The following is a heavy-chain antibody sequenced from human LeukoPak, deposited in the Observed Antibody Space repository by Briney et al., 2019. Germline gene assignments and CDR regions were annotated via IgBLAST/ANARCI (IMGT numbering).Heavy chain of an antibody. D-gene: IGHD3-22*01. V-gene: IGHV4-59*12. CDR1: GGSTSSYY. CDR2: IYYSGST. CDR3: ARDAGRYYDSSGSFDY. J-gene: IGHJ4*02. Sequence: SETLSLTCTVSGGSTSSYYWSWIRQPPGKGLEWIGSIYYSGSTYYNPSLKSRVTISVDTSKNQFSLKLSSVTAADTAVYYCARDAGRYYDSSGSFDYWGQGTLVTVSS.